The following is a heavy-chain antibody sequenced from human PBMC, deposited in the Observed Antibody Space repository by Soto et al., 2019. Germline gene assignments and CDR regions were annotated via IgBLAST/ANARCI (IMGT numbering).Heavy chain of an antibody. D-gene: IGHD6-6*01. J-gene: IGHJ4*02. CDR3: ARHCRRYSSSSAFDY. V-gene: IGHV4-39*01. CDR2: IYYSGST. Sequence: SETLSLTCTVSGGSTSSSSYYWGWIRQPPGKGLEWIGSIYYSGSTYYNPSPKSRVTISVDASKNQFSLKLSSVTAADTAVYYCARHCRRYSSSSAFDYWGQGTLVTVSS. CDR1: GGSTSSSSYY.